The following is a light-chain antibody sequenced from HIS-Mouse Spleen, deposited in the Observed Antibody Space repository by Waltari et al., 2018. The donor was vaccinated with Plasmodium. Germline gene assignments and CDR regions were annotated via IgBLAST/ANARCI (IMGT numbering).Light chain of an antibody. J-gene: IGLJ3*02. CDR1: ALPKKY. CDR2: EDS. Sequence: SYELTHPPSLSVSPGQTARIPFPGDALPKKYYYLYQQKSGQAPVLDIYEDSKRPAGIPERFSGSSSGTMATLTISGAQVEDEADYYCYSTDSSGNHRVFGGGTKLTVL. CDR3: YSTDSSGNHRV. V-gene: IGLV3-10*01.